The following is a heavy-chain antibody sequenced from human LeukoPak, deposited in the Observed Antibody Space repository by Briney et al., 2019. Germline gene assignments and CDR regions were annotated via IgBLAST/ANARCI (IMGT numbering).Heavy chain of an antibody. J-gene: IGHJ6*03. CDR2: MNPNSGNT. CDR3: TRGLYYDFWSCYYYYYYYMDV. CDR1: GYTFTIYD. Sequence: GASVTVSFKSAGYTFTIYDINWVRQATGQGLEWMGWMNPNSGNTGYAQKFQGRATTTSNTSIITAYMELSSLRSEDTAVYYCTRGLYYDFWSCYYYYYYYMDVWGKGTTVTVSS. V-gene: IGHV1-8*01. D-gene: IGHD3-3*01.